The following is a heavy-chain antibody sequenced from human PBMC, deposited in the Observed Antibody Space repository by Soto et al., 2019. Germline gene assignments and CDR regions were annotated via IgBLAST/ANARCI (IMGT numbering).Heavy chain of an antibody. CDR3: AREAHDLGDFDY. CDR1: GGSISSYY. CDR2: IYYSGST. D-gene: IGHD2-21*01. J-gene: IGHJ4*02. Sequence: SETLSLACTVSGGSISSYYWSWIRQPPGKGLEWIGYIYYSGSTNYNPSLKSRVTISVDTSKNQFSLKLSSVTAADTAVYYCAREAHDLGDFDYWGQGTLVTVSS. V-gene: IGHV4-59*01.